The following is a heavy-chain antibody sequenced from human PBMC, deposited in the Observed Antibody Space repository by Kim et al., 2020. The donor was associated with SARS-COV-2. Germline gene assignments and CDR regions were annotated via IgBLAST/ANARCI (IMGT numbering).Heavy chain of an antibody. D-gene: IGHD6-19*01. CDR3: ARETTVAGTRYYYYGMDV. CDR1: GFTFSSYA. V-gene: IGHV3-30*04. CDR2: ISYDGSNK. Sequence: GGSLRLSCAASGFTFSSYAMHWVRQAPGKGLEWVAVISYDGSNKYYADSVKGRFTISRDNSKNTLYLQMNSLRAEDTAVYYCARETTVAGTRYYYYGMDVWGQGTTVTVSS. J-gene: IGHJ6*02.